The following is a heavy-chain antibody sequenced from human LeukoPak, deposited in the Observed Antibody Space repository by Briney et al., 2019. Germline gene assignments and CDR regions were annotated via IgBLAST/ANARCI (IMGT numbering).Heavy chain of an antibody. J-gene: IGHJ3*02. Sequence: KRGESLKISRKGFGYSFTSYWIGWVRQMPGKGLEWMGIIYPGDSDTRYSPSFQGQVTISADKSISTAYLQWSSLKASDTAMYYCARPAYLGYCSSTSCHDAFDIWGQGTMVTVSS. CDR3: ARPAYLGYCSSTSCHDAFDI. V-gene: IGHV5-51*01. D-gene: IGHD2-2*01. CDR2: IYPGDSDT. CDR1: GYSFTSYW.